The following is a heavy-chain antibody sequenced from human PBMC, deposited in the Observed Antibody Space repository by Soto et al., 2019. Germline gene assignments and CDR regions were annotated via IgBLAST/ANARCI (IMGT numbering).Heavy chain of an antibody. CDR2: ISGSGGST. V-gene: IGHV3-23*01. CDR1: GFTFSSYA. J-gene: IGHJ6*02. Sequence: PGESLKISCAASGFTFSSYAMSWVRQAPGKGLEWVSAISGSGGSTYYADSVKGRFTISRDNSKNTLYLQMNSLRAEDTAVYYCAEGTADYDFWSGYSHYYYYGMDVWGQGTTVTVSS. D-gene: IGHD3-3*01. CDR3: AEGTADYDFWSGYSHYYYYGMDV.